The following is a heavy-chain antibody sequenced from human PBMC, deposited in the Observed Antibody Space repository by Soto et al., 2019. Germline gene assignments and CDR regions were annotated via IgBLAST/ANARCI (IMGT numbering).Heavy chain of an antibody. V-gene: IGHV3-33*01. CDR1: GFIFSSYG. D-gene: IGHD1-26*01. J-gene: IGHJ1*01. Sequence: QVPLVESGGGVVQPGTSLRLSCAASGFIFSSYGMHWVRQAPGKGLEWASVIWYDGTNKYYADSVKGRFTISRDNSKNPLYLPVDSLRAEDTAVYYCVRSSGSHGPGYFQNWGQGTLVTVSA. CDR3: VRSSGSHGPGYFQN. CDR2: IWYDGTNK.